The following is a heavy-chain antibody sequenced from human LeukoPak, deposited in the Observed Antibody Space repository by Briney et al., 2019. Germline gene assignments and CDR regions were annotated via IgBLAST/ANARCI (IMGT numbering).Heavy chain of an antibody. Sequence: PGGSLRLSCAASGFTLSNFWMSWVRQAPGKGLEWVANIKQDGSEKYYADSVKGRFTISRDNAKNSLYLQMNSLRAEDTAVYYCATHTSGWKGYFDYWGQGTLSPSPQ. J-gene: IGHJ4*02. CDR1: GFTLSNFW. D-gene: IGHD6-19*01. CDR2: IKQDGSEK. CDR3: ATHTSGWKGYFDY. V-gene: IGHV3-7*05.